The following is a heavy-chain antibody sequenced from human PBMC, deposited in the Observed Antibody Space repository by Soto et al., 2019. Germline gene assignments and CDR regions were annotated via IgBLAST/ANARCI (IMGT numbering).Heavy chain of an antibody. CDR1: GFAFHDYA. Sequence: DVQLVESGGGLVQPGRSLTLSCAASGFAFHDYAMHWVRQDPGKGLEWVSSISWNSGKIGYAGSVKGRFTISRDNAKNFVYLQMNSLRAEDTALYYCAKDKSNEELSVYYYNGLDVWGQGTTVIVSS. V-gene: IGHV3-9*01. D-gene: IGHD3-16*02. CDR2: ISWNSGKI. CDR3: AKDKSNEELSVYYYNGLDV. J-gene: IGHJ6*02.